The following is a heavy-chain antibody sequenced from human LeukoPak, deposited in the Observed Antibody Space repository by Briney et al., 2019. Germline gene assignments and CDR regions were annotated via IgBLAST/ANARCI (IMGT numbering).Heavy chain of an antibody. D-gene: IGHD3-10*01. CDR2: IYTSGST. V-gene: IGHV4-4*07. J-gene: IGHJ3*02. CDR3: ARDGYMVRGVDDAFDI. Sequence: SETLSLTCTVSGGSISSYYWSWIRQPAGKGLEWIGRIYTSGSTNYNPSLKSRVTMSVDTSKNQFSLKLSSVTAADTAVYYCARDGYMVRGVDDAFDIWGQGTMVTVSS. CDR1: GGSISSYY.